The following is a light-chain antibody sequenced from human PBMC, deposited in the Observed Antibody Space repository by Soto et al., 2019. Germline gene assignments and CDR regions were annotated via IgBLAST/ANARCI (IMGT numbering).Light chain of an antibody. CDR3: SSYTSSTIFV. V-gene: IGLV2-14*01. CDR2: QVS. CDR1: SSDVGGYNH. Sequence: SVLTQPASVSGSPGQSITISCTGTSSDVGGYNHVSWYQQESGKVPKLMVYQVSNRPSGVSNRFSGSKSGNTASLTISGLQAEDEADYYCSSYTSSTIFVFGTGSKV. J-gene: IGLJ1*01.